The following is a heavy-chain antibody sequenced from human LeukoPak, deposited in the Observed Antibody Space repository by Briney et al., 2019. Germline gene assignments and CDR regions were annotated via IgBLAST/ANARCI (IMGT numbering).Heavy chain of an antibody. CDR1: GFTFTTYA. V-gene: IGHV3-23*01. Sequence: GGSLRLSRSASGFTFTTYAMTWVRQPPGKGLEWVSGISGTGDTTSYADSVKGRFTISRDNSKNTLFLQMNSLRAEDTAIYYCAKASAFYFDTSGYPIPHYYDFWGQGTLVTVSA. CDR3: AKASAFYFDTSGYPIPHYYDF. CDR2: ISGTGDTT. J-gene: IGHJ4*02. D-gene: IGHD3-22*01.